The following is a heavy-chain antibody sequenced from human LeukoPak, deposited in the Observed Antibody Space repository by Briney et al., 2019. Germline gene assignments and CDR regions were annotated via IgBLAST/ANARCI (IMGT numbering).Heavy chain of an antibody. CDR3: ARSSYDSSGYYYDY. CDR1: GFTFSSYA. D-gene: IGHD3-22*01. CDR2: ISYDGSNK. V-gene: IGHV3-30-3*01. J-gene: IGHJ4*02. Sequence: GGSLRLSCAASGFTFSSYAMHWVRQAPGKGLEWVAVISYDGSNKYYADSVKGRFTISRDNSKNTLYLQMNSLRAEDTAVYYCARSSYDSSGYYYDYWGQGTLVTVSS.